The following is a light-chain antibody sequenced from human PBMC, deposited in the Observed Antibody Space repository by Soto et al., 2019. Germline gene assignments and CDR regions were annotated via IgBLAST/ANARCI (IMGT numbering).Light chain of an antibody. CDR1: HSVSTN. J-gene: IGKJ1*01. Sequence: EIVLTQSPATLSVSPGERATLSCRASHSVSTNLAWYQKMPGQAPRLIMSGAFTRATGIPARFSGSGSGTEFTLTISSLQSEDFALYFCHQYNTWPTFGQGTKVEIK. CDR3: HQYNTWPT. CDR2: GAF. V-gene: IGKV3-15*01.